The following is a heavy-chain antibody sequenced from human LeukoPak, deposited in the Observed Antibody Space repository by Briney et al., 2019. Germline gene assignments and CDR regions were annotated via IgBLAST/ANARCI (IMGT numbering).Heavy chain of an antibody. CDR3: AKDMSREYYDILTGYYNFDY. D-gene: IGHD3-9*01. J-gene: IGHJ4*02. CDR1: GFTFDDYA. V-gene: IGHV3-9*03. Sequence: GRSLRLSCAASGFTFDDYAMHWVRQAPGKGLEWVSGISWNSGSIGYADSVKGRFTISRDNAKNSLYLQMNSLRAEDMALYYCAKDMSREYYDILTGYYNFDYWGQGTLVTVSS. CDR2: ISWNSGSI.